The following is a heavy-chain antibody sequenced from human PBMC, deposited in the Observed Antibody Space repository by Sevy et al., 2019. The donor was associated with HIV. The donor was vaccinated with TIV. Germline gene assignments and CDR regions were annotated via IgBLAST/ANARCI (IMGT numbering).Heavy chain of an antibody. V-gene: IGHV3-30*18. CDR2: ISYDGGNK. Sequence: GGSLRLSCAASGFTFSSYGMHWVRQAPGKGLEWVAVISYDGGNKYYADSVKGRFTISRDNSKNTLYLQMNSLRAEDTAVYYCAKDRGGRGAAGLDYWGQGTLVTVSS. CDR1: GFTFSSYG. J-gene: IGHJ4*02. D-gene: IGHD6-13*01. CDR3: AKDRGGRGAAGLDY.